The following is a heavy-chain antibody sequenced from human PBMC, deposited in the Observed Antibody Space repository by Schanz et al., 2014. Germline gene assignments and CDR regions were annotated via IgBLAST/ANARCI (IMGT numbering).Heavy chain of an antibody. CDR2: VSSRSDEI. J-gene: IGHJ5*02. CDR1: GFTFSSYA. CDR3: ARPALWFGDNCFDP. Sequence: EVQLLESGGGLVQPGGSLRLSCAASGFTFSSYAMSWVRQAPGKGLEWVAAVSSRSDEIKYADSVRGRFTISRDNSRSTMYLQMNSLRAEDTAVYYCARPALWFGDNCFDPWGQGTLXTVSS. D-gene: IGHD3-10*01. V-gene: IGHV3-23*05.